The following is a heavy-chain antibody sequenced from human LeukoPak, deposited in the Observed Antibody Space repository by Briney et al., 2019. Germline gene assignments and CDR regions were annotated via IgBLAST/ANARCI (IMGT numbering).Heavy chain of an antibody. CDR1: GFTFSSYG. CDR3: ARGNYYYYGMDV. CDR2: IWYDGSNK. V-gene: IGHV3-33*01. Sequence: GGSLRLSCAASGFTFSSYGMHWVRQAPGKGLEWVAVIWYDGSNKYYADSVKGRFTISRDNSKNTLYLQMNSLRAKDTAVYYCARGNYYYYGMDVWGQGTTVTVSS. J-gene: IGHJ6*02.